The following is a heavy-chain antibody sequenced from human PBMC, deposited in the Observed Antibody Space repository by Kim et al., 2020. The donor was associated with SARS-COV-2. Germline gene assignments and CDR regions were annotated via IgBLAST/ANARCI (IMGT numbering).Heavy chain of an antibody. Sequence: SETLSLTCAVSGGSISSSNWWSWVRQPPGKGLEWIGEIYHSGSTNYNPSLKSRVTISVNKSKNQFSLKLSSVTAADTAVYYCARGIAAAGTGASGGMDVWGQGTTVTVSS. CDR2: IYHSGST. J-gene: IGHJ6*02. V-gene: IGHV4-4*02. D-gene: IGHD6-13*01. CDR1: GGSISSSNW. CDR3: ARGIAAAGTGASGGMDV.